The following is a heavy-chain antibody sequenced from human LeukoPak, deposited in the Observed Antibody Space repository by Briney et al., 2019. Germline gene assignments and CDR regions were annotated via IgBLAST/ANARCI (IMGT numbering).Heavy chain of an antibody. CDR3: ARGQGTVTTH. J-gene: IGHJ4*02. CDR1: GGSFSGYY. Sequence: SETLSLTCTVSGGSFSGYYCTWIRQPPGKGLEWIGEINHSGSANYNPSLKSRVTTSLDMSKNQFSLKLSSVTAADTAVYYCARGQGTVTTHWGQGTLVTVSS. CDR2: INHSGSA. V-gene: IGHV4-34*01. D-gene: IGHD4-17*01.